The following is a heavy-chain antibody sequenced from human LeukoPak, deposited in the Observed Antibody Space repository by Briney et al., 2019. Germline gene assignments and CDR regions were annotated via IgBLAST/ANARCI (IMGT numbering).Heavy chain of an antibody. CDR1: GYTFTSYY. CDR2: INPSGGST. D-gene: IGHD3-10*01. CDR3: AREGSKYYYGSGSYGWFDP. J-gene: IGHJ5*02. Sequence: GASVKVSCKASGYTFTSYYMHWVRQAPGQGLEWMGIINPSGGSTSYAQKFQGRVTMTRDTSISTAYMELSRLRSDDTAVYYCAREGSKYYYGSGSYGWFDPWGQGTLVTVSS. V-gene: IGHV1-46*01.